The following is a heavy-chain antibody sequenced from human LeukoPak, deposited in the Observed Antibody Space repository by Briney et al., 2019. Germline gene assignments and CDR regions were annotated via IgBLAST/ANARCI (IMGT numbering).Heavy chain of an antibody. CDR3: ARGPPDYLDILTGYYLSY. CDR2: IIPIFGTA. V-gene: IGHV1-69*13. Sequence: GASVKVSCKASGGTFSSYAISWVRQAPGQGLEWMGGIIPIFGTANYAQKFQGRVTITADESTSTAYMELSSLRSEDTAVYYCARGPPDYLDILTGYYLSYWGQGTLVTVSS. CDR1: GGTFSSYA. D-gene: IGHD3-9*01. J-gene: IGHJ4*02.